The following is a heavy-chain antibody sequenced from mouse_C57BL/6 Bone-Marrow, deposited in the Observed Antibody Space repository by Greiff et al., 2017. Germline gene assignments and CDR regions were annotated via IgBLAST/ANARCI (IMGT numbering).Heavy chain of an antibody. CDR1: GFTFSSYD. Sequence: EVQLVESGGGLVKPGGSLKLSCAASGFTFSSYDMSWVRQTPEKRLEWVATISDGGSYTYSPDNVKGRFTSSRDNAKNNLYLQMSHLKSEDTAMYYCARGRTRVTYWYFDVWGTGTTVTVSS. D-gene: IGHD2-5*01. CDR3: ARGRTRVTYWYFDV. CDR2: ISDGGSYT. J-gene: IGHJ1*03. V-gene: IGHV5-4*01.